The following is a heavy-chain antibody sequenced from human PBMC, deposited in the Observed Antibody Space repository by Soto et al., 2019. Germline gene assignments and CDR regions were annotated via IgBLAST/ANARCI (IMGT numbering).Heavy chain of an antibody. CDR3: AKDRGYCSGGSCFVDYYYMDV. V-gene: IGHV3-30*18. D-gene: IGHD2-15*01. Sequence: LRLSCAASGFTFSSYGMHWVRQAPGKGLEWVAVISYDGSNKYYADSVKGRFTISRDNSKNTLYLQMNSLRAEDTAVYYCAKDRGYCSGGSCFVDYYYMDVWGKGTTVTVSS. J-gene: IGHJ6*03. CDR2: ISYDGSNK. CDR1: GFTFSSYG.